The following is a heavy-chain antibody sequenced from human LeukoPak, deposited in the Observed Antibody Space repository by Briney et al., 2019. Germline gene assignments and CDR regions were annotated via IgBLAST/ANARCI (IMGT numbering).Heavy chain of an antibody. Sequence: GGSLRLSCAASGFTFSKYWMHWVRQAPGKGLVWVSRINSDGSTTDYADSVKGRFTISRDNAKNTQYLQMNSLRVEDTAVYYCARILYAFDIWGQGTMVTVSS. CDR3: ARILYAFDI. CDR2: INSDGSTT. J-gene: IGHJ3*02. V-gene: IGHV3-74*01. D-gene: IGHD2-15*01. CDR1: GFTFSKYW.